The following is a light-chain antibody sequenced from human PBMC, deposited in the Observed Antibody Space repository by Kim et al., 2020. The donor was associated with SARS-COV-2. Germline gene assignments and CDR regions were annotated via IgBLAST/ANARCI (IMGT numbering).Light chain of an antibody. CDR1: NSNIGRDY. J-gene: IGLJ3*02. CDR3: AAWDRSLSSRL. V-gene: IGLV1-47*01. CDR2: RND. Sequence: GQSVNMSCSGGNSNIGRDYVYWYQQLPGAAPKLLIYRNDQRPSGVPDRFSGSKSGTAASLAIGGLRSEDEADYYCAAWDRSLSSRLFGGGTQLTVL.